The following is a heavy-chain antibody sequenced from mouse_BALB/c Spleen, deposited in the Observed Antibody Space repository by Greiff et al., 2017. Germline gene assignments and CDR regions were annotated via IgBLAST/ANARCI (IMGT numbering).Heavy chain of an antibody. CDR1: GFNIKDTY. CDR2: IDPANGNT. D-gene: IGHD4-1*01. Sequence: VQLQQSGAELVKPGASVKLSCTASGFNIKDTYMHWVKQRPEQGLEWIGRIDPANGNTKYDPKLQGKATITADTSSNTAYLQLSSLTSEDTAVYYCARRGTGYAMDYWGQGTSVTVSS. J-gene: IGHJ4*01. V-gene: IGHV14-3*02. CDR3: ARRGTGYAMDY.